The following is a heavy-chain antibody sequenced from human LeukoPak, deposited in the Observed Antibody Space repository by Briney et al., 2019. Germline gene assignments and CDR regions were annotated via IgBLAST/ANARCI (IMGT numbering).Heavy chain of an antibody. V-gene: IGHV4-59*01. Sequence: SETLSLTCTVSGGSISSYYWNWIRQPPGKGLEWIAYIYYSGNTNYNPSLKSRVTISVDTSKNQFSLKLSSVTAADTAVYYCARDAWGGDYPFDYWGQGTLVTISA. CDR2: IYYSGNT. J-gene: IGHJ4*02. D-gene: IGHD4-17*01. CDR3: ARDAWGGDYPFDY. CDR1: GGSISSYY.